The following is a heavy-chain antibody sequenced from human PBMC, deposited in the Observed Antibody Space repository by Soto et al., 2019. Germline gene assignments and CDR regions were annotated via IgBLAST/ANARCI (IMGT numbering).Heavy chain of an antibody. J-gene: IGHJ6*03. D-gene: IGHD4-17*01. CDR3: AKYYSYGDPYYYYYYMDV. CDR1: GYTFTGYY. CDR2: INPNSGGT. V-gene: IGHV1-2*04. Sequence: ASVKVSCKASGYTFTGYYMHWVRQAPGQGLEWMGWINPNSGGTNYAQKFQGWVTMTRDTSISTAYMELSRLRSDDTAVYYCAKYYSYGDPYYYYYYMDVWGKGTTVTVSS.